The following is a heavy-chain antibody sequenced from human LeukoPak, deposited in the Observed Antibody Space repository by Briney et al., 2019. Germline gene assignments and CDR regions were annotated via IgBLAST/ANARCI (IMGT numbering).Heavy chain of an antibody. J-gene: IGHJ4*02. CDR2: IYYSGST. D-gene: IGHD3-22*01. CDR1: DGSISSYY. V-gene: IGHV4-59*08. Sequence: PSETLSLTCTVSDGSISSYYWSWIRQPPGKGLEWIAYIYYSGSTNYNPSLKSRVTISVDTSKNQFSLKMSSVTAADTAVYYCARTTRYYDSSGCFDFWGQGTLVTASS. CDR3: ARTTRYYDSSGCFDF.